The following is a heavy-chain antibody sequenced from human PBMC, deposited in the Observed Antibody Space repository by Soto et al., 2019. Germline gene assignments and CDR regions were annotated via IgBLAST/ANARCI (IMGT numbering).Heavy chain of an antibody. D-gene: IGHD4-17*01. J-gene: IGHJ4*02. Sequence: QVQLQESGPGLVKPSQTLSLTCTVSGGSISSGGYYWSWIRQHPGKGLEWFGYIYYSGSTYYNPSLRSRVSISVDTSKNQFSLKLSSVTAADTAVYYCVRSPEATVTAFDYWGQGTLVTVSS. CDR3: VRSPEATVTAFDY. V-gene: IGHV4-31*03. CDR2: IYYSGST. CDR1: GGSISSGGYY.